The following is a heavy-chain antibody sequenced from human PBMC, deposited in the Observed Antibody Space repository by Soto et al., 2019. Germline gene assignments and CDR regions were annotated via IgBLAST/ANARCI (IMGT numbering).Heavy chain of an antibody. J-gene: IGHJ5*02. CDR1: GGSIKNYY. Sequence: SETLSLTCTVSGGSIKNYYWSWIRQPAGKGLEWIGRIYSTGSTNYNASLKSRVTMSVDTSSNQFSLRLRSVTAADTAVYYCAIDEYYDSNNWFDTWGQGTLVTVSS. CDR3: AIDEYYDSNNWFDT. V-gene: IGHV4-4*07. CDR2: IYSTGST. D-gene: IGHD3-22*01.